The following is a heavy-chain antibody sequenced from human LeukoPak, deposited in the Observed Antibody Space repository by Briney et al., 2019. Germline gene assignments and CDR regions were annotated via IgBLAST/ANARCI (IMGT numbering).Heavy chain of an antibody. J-gene: IGHJ4*02. Sequence: PSETLSLTCTVSGGSISSSSYYWGWIRQPPGKGLEWIGSIYYSGSTYYNPSLKSRVTISVDTSKNQFSLKLSSVTAADTAVYYCARHALAARRNFDYWGQGTLVTVSS. CDR2: IYYSGST. V-gene: IGHV4-39*01. CDR3: ARHALAARRNFDY. D-gene: IGHD6-6*01. CDR1: GGSISSSSYY.